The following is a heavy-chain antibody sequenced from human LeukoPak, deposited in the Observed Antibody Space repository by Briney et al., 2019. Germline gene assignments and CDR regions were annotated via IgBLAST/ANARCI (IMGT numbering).Heavy chain of an antibody. V-gene: IGHV1-69*04. CDR3: ARGHSYYDFWSGYLNAFDI. J-gene: IGHJ3*02. CDR2: VIPILGIA. Sequence: ASVKVSCKASGGTFSSYAISWVRQAPGQGLEWMGRVIPILGIANYAQKFQGRVTITRNTSISTAYMELSSLRSEDTAVYYCARGHSYYDFWSGYLNAFDIWGQGTMVTVSS. CDR1: GGTFSSYA. D-gene: IGHD3-3*01.